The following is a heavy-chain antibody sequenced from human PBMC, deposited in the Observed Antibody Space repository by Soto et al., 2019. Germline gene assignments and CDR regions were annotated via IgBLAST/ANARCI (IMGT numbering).Heavy chain of an antibody. J-gene: IGHJ6*02. CDR1: GFTFSSYW. V-gene: IGHV3-7*05. D-gene: IGHD3-3*01. CDR2: IKQDGSEK. Sequence: GGSLRLSCAASGFTFSSYWMSWVRQAPGKGLEWVANIKQDGSEKYYVDSVKGRFTISRDNAKNSLYLQMNSLRAEDTAVYYCARDWNYDFWSGYPTSYYYYGMEVWGQGTTVTVSS. CDR3: ARDWNYDFWSGYPTSYYYYGMEV.